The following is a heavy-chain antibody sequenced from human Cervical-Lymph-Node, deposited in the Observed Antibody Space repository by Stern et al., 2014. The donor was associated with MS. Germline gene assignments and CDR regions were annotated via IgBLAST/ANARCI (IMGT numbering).Heavy chain of an antibody. CDR2: ISGSGGST. CDR3: AKDLDRYGDYAYFDY. Sequence: EVQLVESGGGVIQPGGSLRLSCAASGFTFSSYAMSWVRQAPGKGLEWVSAISGSGGSTYYADSVKGRFTISRDNSKNTLYLQMNSLRAEDTAVYYCAKDLDRYGDYAYFDYWGQGTLVTVSS. V-gene: IGHV3-23*04. CDR1: GFTFSSYA. J-gene: IGHJ4*02. D-gene: IGHD4-17*01.